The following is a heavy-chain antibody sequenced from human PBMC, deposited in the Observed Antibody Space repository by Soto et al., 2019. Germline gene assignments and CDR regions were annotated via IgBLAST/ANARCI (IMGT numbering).Heavy chain of an antibody. V-gene: IGHV4-31*03. J-gene: IGHJ4*02. CDR3: ARAKGRSFFDY. D-gene: IGHD3-10*01. CDR1: GGSISSGGYY. CDR2: IYNSGST. Sequence: QVQLQESGPGLVKPSQTLSLICTVSGGSISSGGYYWSWIHQRPGKGLEWIGYIYNSGSTYYSSSLKSRLNISGDTSKNQFSLKLSSVTAADSAVYYCARAKGRSFFDYWGQGTLVTVSS.